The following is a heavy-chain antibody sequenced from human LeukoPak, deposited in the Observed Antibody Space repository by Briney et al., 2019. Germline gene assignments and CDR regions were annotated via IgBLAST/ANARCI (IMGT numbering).Heavy chain of an antibody. Sequence: GGSLRLSCAASGFTFSSYWMSWVRQAPGKGLEWVANIKQDGSEKYYVDSVKGRFTISRDNAKNSLYLQMNSLRAEDTAVYYCARGIVGAGNWFDPWGQGTLVTVSS. CDR1: GFTFSSYW. CDR2: IKQDGSEK. J-gene: IGHJ5*02. CDR3: ARGIVGAGNWFDP. D-gene: IGHD1-26*01. V-gene: IGHV3-7*01.